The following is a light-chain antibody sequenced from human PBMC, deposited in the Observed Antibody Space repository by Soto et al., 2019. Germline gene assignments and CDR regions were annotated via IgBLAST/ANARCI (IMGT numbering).Light chain of an antibody. CDR1: QSISSW. J-gene: IGKJ1*01. Sequence: DIQMTQSPSTLSASIGDRVTITCRASQSISSWLAWYQQKPGKAPKLLIYKASSLEGGVPSRFSGSGSETEFTLTIISLQPDDFATYYCQQYNSYATFGQGTKV. CDR3: QQYNSYAT. V-gene: IGKV1-5*03. CDR2: KAS.